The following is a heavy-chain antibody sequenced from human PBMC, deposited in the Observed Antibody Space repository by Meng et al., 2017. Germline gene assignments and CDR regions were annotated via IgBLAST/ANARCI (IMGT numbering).Heavy chain of an antibody. CDR2: ISSSSSYI. CDR1: GFTFSSYS. J-gene: IGHJ4*02. Sequence: ESLKISCAASGFTFSSYSMNWVRQAPGKGLEWVSSISSSSSYIYYADSVKGRFTISRDNAKNSLYLQMNSLRAEDTAVYYCARPYYYGSGSYYNHYWGQGTLVTVSS. CDR3: ARPYYYGSGSYYNHY. V-gene: IGHV3-21*01. D-gene: IGHD3-10*01.